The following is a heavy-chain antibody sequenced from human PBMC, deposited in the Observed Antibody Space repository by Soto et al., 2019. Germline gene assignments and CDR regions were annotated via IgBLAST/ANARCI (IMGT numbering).Heavy chain of an antibody. J-gene: IGHJ4*02. V-gene: IGHV3-23*01. CDR3: AKEPPEVGATNFDS. D-gene: IGHD1-26*01. CDR2: MSGGGGST. CDR1: GFTFSSYA. Sequence: GGSLRLSCAASGFTFSSYAMSWVRQAPGKGLEWVSFMSGGGGSTYYADSVKGRCTISRDNSKNTLYLQMNSLGAEDTAVYFCAKEPPEVGATNFDSWGPGTLVTVSS.